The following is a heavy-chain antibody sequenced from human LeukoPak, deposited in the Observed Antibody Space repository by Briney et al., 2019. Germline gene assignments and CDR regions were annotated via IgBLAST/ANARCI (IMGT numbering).Heavy chain of an antibody. CDR2: FDPEDGET. Sequence: GASVKVSCKVSGYTLTELSMHWVRQAPGKGLEWMGGFDPEDGETIYAQKFQGRVTMTEDTSTDTAYMELSSLRSEDTAVYYCARGITMVRGANYYYYYMDVWGKGTTVTVSS. J-gene: IGHJ6*03. D-gene: IGHD3-10*01. CDR3: ARGITMVRGANYYYYYMDV. CDR1: GYTLTELS. V-gene: IGHV1-24*01.